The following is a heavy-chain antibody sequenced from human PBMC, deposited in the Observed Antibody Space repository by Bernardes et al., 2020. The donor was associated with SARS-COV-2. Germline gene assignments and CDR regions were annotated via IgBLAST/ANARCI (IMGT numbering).Heavy chain of an antibody. J-gene: IGHJ4*02. CDR2: ITDEGTRK. D-gene: IGHD3-10*01. CDR3: AKDRGPRFGEELEGVDY. Sequence: GGSLRLSCAASGFTFNNFGMHWVRQAPGKGLEWVAGITDEGTRKYYADSVEGRFTISRDSSKNALYLQMNSLRADDTAMYYCAKDRGPRFGEELEGVDYWGQGTLVTVSS. CDR1: GFTFNNFG. V-gene: IGHV3-30*18.